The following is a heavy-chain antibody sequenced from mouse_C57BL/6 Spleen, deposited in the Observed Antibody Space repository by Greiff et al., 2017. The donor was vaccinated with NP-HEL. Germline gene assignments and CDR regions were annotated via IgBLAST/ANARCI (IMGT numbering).Heavy chain of an antibody. V-gene: IGHV1-15*01. D-gene: IGHD2-5*01. CDR1: GYTFTDYE. J-gene: IGHJ3*01. Sequence: QVQLQQSGAELVRPGASVTLSCKASGYTFTDYEMHWVKQTPVHGLEWIGAIDPETGGTAYNQKFKGKAILTADKSSSTAYMELRSLTSEDSAVYYCTRSGSNCFADWGQGTLVTVSA. CDR3: TRSGSNCFAD. CDR2: IDPETGGT.